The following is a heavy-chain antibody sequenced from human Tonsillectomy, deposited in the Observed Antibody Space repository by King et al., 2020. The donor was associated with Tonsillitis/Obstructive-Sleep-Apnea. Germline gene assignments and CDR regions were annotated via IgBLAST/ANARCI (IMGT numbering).Heavy chain of an antibody. V-gene: IGHV3-11*05. Sequence: VQLVESGGGLVKPGGSLRLSCAASGFTFSDYYMSWIRQAPGKGLEWVSYISSSAGYTNYADSVKGRFTISRDNAKNSLYLQMNSLRAEDTAVYYCARAPYYYYMDVWAKGTPVPVSS. CDR1: GFTFSDYY. CDR2: ISSSAGYT. J-gene: IGHJ6*03. CDR3: ARAPYYYYMDV.